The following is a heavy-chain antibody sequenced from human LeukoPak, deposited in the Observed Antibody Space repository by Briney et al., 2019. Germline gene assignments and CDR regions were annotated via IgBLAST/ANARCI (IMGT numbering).Heavy chain of an antibody. Sequence: GGSLRLSCAASGFTFSSYGMSWVRQAPGKGLEWVSTISGSPVSTYYADSVKGRFTISRDNSKNTLYLQMNSLRAEDTAVYYCAKLREWELPDLFDYWGQGTLVTVSS. CDR1: GFTFSSYG. D-gene: IGHD1-26*01. CDR2: ISGSPVST. CDR3: AKLREWELPDLFDY. V-gene: IGHV3-23*01. J-gene: IGHJ4*02.